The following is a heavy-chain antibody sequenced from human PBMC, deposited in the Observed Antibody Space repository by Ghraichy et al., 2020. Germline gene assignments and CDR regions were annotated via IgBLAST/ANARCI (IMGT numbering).Heavy chain of an antibody. CDR1: GGTFSSYA. V-gene: IGHV1-69*06. CDR3: ARTPHLLSGYYDMDV. CDR2: IIPIFGTA. D-gene: IGHD2-15*01. J-gene: IGHJ6*03. Sequence: SVKVSCKASGGTFSSYAISWVRQAPGQGLEWMGGIIPIFGTANYAQKFQGRVTITADKSTSTAYMELSSLRSEDTAVYYRARTPHLLSGYYDMDVWGKGTTVTVSS.